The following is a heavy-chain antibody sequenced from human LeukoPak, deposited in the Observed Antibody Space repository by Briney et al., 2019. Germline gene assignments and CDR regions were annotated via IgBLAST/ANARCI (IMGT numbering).Heavy chain of an antibody. Sequence: GASVKVSCKASGYTFTSYDINWVRQATGQGLEWMGWMNPNSGNTGYAQKFQGRVTMTEDTSTDTAYMELSSLRSEDTAVYYCATWEVFEMGGYFDYWGQGTLVTVSS. D-gene: IGHD5-24*01. CDR1: GYTFTSYD. CDR3: ATWEVFEMGGYFDY. V-gene: IGHV1-8*01. J-gene: IGHJ4*02. CDR2: MNPNSGNT.